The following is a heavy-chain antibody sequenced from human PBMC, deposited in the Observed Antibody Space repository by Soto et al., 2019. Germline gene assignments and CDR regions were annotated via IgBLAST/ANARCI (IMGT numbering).Heavy chain of an antibody. CDR1: GFTFSSYG. CDR2: IWYDGSNK. J-gene: IGHJ4*02. V-gene: IGHV3-33*01. CDR3: ARGSEDDGNDY. D-gene: IGHD2-15*01. Sequence: GGSLRLSCAASGFTFSSYGMHWVRQAPGKGLEWVAVIWYDGSNKYYADSGKGRFTISRDNSKNTLYLQMNSLRAEATAVYYCARGSEDDGNDYWGQGTLVTVSS.